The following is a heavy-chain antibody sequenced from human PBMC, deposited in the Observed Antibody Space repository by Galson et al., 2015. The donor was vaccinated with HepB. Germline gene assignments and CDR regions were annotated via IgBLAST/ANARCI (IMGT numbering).Heavy chain of an antibody. Sequence: SGTLSLTCAVSGGSISSRNWWSWVRQPPGKGLEWIGEIYHTGSTHYNPSLKSRVTISVDKSKNQFSLKLSSVTAADTAVYYCARDRQLAGSVPAATNQFDNWFDPWGQGTLVTVSS. D-gene: IGHD2-2*01. V-gene: IGHV4-4*02. J-gene: IGHJ5*02. CDR2: IYHTGST. CDR3: ARDRQLAGSVPAATNQFDNWFDP. CDR1: GGSISSRNW.